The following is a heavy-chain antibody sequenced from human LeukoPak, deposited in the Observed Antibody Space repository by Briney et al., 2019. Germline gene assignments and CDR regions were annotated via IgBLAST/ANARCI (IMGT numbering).Heavy chain of an antibody. CDR3: ARDSQLWSFDY. D-gene: IGHD5-18*01. V-gene: IGHV4-61*01. CDR1: GGSVSSGSYY. J-gene: IGHJ4*02. Sequence: PSETLSLTCTVSGGSVSSGSYYWSLIRQPPGKGLEWIGYIYYSGSTNYNPSLKSRVTISVDTSKNQFSLKLSSVTAADTAVYYCARDSQLWSFDYWGQGTLVTVSS. CDR2: IYYSGST.